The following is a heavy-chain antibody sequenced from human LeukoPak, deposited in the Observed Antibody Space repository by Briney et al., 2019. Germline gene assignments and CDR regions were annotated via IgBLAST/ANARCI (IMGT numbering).Heavy chain of an antibody. V-gene: IGHV3-30*04. CDR3: AKDSAVAGTYYYYYMDV. Sequence: SGGSLRLSCAASGFTFSSYATHWVRQAPGKGLEWVAVISYDGSNKYYADSVKGRFTISRDNSKNTLYLQMNSLRAEDTAVYYCAKDSAVAGTYYYYYMDVWGKGTTVTVSS. CDR2: ISYDGSNK. D-gene: IGHD6-19*01. J-gene: IGHJ6*03. CDR1: GFTFSSYA.